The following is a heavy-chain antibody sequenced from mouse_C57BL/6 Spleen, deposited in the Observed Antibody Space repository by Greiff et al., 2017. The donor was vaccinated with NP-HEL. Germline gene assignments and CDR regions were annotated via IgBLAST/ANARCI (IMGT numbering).Heavy chain of an antibody. CDR3: ARGYDGYPYWYFDV. CDR1: GFTFSDYG. J-gene: IGHJ1*03. V-gene: IGHV5-17*01. D-gene: IGHD2-3*01. Sequence: EVQLVESGGGLVKPGGSLKLSCAASGFTFSDYGMHWVRQAPEKGLEWVAYISSGSSTIYYADTVKGRFTISRDNAKNTLFLQMTSLRSEDTAMYYCARGYDGYPYWYFDVWGTGTTVTVSS. CDR2: ISSGSSTI.